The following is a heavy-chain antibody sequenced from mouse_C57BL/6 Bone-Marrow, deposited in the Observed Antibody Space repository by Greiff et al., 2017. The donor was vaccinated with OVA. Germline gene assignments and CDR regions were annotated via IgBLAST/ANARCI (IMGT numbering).Heavy chain of an antibody. D-gene: IGHD1-1*01. Sequence: VKLQQPGAELVKPGASVKLSCKASGYTFTSYWMHWVKQRPGQGLEWIGMIHPNSGSTNYNEKFKSKATLTVDKSSSTAYMQLSSLTSEDSAVYYCAREDYYGSSYFDYWGQGTTLTVSS. CDR3: AREDYYGSSYFDY. J-gene: IGHJ2*01. CDR1: GYTFTSYW. CDR2: IHPNSGST. V-gene: IGHV1-64*01.